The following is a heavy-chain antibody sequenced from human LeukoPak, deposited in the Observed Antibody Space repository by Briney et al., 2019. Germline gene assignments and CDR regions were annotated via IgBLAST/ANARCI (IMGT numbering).Heavy chain of an antibody. CDR3: ATTIGGSSAATGY. Sequence: PSETLSLTXTVSGGSISSSSYYWGGIRQPPGKGLEWIGSIYYSGSTYYNPSLKSRVTISVDTSKNQFSLKLSSVTAADTAVYYCATTIGGSSAATGYWGQGTLVTVSS. CDR1: GGSISSSSYY. V-gene: IGHV4-39*01. J-gene: IGHJ4*02. D-gene: IGHD2-2*01. CDR2: IYYSGST.